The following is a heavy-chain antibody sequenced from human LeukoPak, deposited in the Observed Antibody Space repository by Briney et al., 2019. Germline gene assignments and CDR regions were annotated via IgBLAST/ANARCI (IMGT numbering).Heavy chain of an antibody. CDR2: TIPIFGTA. CDR1: GGTFSSYA. CDR3: ARAYCGGDCYRGSYYFDY. D-gene: IGHD2-21*02. Sequence: GASVKVSCKASGGTFSSYAIGWVRQAPGQGLEWMGGTIPIFGTANYAQKFQGRVTITADESTSTAYMELSSLRSEDTAVYYCARAYCGGDCYRGSYYFDYWGQGTLVTVSS. V-gene: IGHV1-69*01. J-gene: IGHJ4*02.